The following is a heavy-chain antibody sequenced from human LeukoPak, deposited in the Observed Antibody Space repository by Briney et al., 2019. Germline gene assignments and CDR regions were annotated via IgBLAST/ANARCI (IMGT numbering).Heavy chain of an antibody. Sequence: GGSLRLSCAASGFTFSSYAMSWVRQAPGKGLEWVSAISGSGGSTYYADSVKGRFTISRHNSKNTLYLQMNSLRAEDTAVYYCAGGNPKKGDGYNGYCFDYWGQGTLVTVS. CDR3: AGGNPKKGDGYNGYCFDY. CDR1: GFTFSSYA. J-gene: IGHJ4*02. V-gene: IGHV3-23*01. D-gene: IGHD5-24*01. CDR2: ISGSGGST.